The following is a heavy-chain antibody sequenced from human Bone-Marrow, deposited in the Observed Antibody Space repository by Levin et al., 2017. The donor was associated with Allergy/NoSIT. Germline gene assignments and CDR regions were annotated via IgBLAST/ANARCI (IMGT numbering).Heavy chain of an antibody. CDR1: GFTLSDHY. CDR3: ARVRYSGSDFDY. D-gene: IGHD1-26*01. CDR2: IRSKAKSYTT. Sequence: GGSLRLSCAASGFTLSDHYMDWVRQAPGKGLEWVARIRSKAKSYTTEYAASVKGRFAISGDDSKNSLYLQMNSLKTEDTAVYYCARVRYSGSDFDYWGQGTLVTVSS. J-gene: IGHJ4*02. V-gene: IGHV3-72*01.